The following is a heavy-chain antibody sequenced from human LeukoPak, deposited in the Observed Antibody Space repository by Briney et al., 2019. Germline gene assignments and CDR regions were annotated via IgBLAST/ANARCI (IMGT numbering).Heavy chain of an antibody. D-gene: IGHD2-2*01. CDR3: AREIPGARSAFDI. CDR2: ISSSSSTI. J-gene: IGHJ3*02. CDR1: GFTFSSCS. V-gene: IGHV3-48*04. Sequence: GGSLRLSCAASGFTFSSCSMNWVRQAPGKGLEWVSYISSSSSTIYYADSVKGRFTISRDNAKNSLYLQMNSLRVEDTAVYYCAREIPGARSAFDIWGQGTMVTVSS.